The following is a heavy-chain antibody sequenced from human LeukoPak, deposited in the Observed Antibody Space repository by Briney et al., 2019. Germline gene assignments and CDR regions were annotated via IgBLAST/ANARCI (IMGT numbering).Heavy chain of an antibody. CDR3: ARDPSSAYYDFWSGYFTNWFDP. Sequence: GGSLRLSCAASGFTFSSYWMHWVRQAPGKGLVWVSRINSDGSSTNYADSVKGRFTISRDNANNTLYLHMNSLRAEDTAVYYCARDPSSAYYDFWSGYFTNWFDPWGQGTLVTVSS. J-gene: IGHJ5*02. D-gene: IGHD3-3*01. CDR1: GFTFSSYW. CDR2: INSDGSST. V-gene: IGHV3-74*01.